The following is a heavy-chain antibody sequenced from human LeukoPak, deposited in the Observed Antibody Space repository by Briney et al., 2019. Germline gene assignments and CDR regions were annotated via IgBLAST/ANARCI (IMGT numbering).Heavy chain of an antibody. J-gene: IGHJ5*02. CDR3: ARATASGSGRAYDR. D-gene: IGHD3-10*01. CDR2: IHHSGGT. Sequence: SETLSLTCAVYGESMIGHYWTWIRQPPGKRLEWIGEIHHSGGTNSNPSLKNRVTMSIDMSKNQFSLKLNSVTAADTAVYFCARATASGSGRAYDRWVQGNLVPVSS. CDR1: GESMIGHY. V-gene: IGHV4-34*01.